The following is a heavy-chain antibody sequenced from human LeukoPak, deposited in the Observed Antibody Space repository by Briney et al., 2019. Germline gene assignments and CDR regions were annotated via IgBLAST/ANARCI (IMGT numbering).Heavy chain of an antibody. V-gene: IGHV1-18*01. CDR2: ISAYNGNT. D-gene: IGHD6-13*01. CDR3: ARARIAAASSYYYGMDV. CDR1: GYTFTSYG. Sequence: GASVKVSCKASGYTFTSYGISWVRQAPGQGLEWMGWISAYNGNTNYAQKLQGRVTMTTDTSTSTAYMELRSLRSDDTAVYYCARARIAAASSYYYGMDVWGQGTTVTVSS. J-gene: IGHJ6*02.